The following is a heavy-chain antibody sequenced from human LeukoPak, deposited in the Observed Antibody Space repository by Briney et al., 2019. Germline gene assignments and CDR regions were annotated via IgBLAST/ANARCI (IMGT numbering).Heavy chain of an antibody. CDR1: GYSISSGYD. Sequence: PSETLSLTCTVSGYSISSGYDWGWIRQPPGKGPEWIGKIYHSGSTYYNPSLKTRVTISVDTSKNQFSLKLTSVTAADTAVYYCAREAGLIYFYYIDVWGKGTTVTVSS. D-gene: IGHD2-8*01. CDR2: IYHSGST. J-gene: IGHJ6*03. CDR3: AREAGLIYFYYIDV. V-gene: IGHV4-38-2*02.